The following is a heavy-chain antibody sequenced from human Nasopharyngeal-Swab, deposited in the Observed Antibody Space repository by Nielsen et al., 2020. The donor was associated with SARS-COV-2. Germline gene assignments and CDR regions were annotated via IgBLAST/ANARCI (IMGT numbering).Heavy chain of an antibody. V-gene: IGHV4-59*13. CDR3: ARDRVVLWFGEPMSDAFDI. CDR2: IYYSGST. J-gene: IGHJ3*02. Sequence: SETLSLTCTVSGGSISSYYWSWIRQPPGQGLAWIGYIYYSGSTNYNPSLKSRVTISVDTSKNQFSLKLSSVTAADTAVYYCARDRVVLWFGEPMSDAFDIWGQGTMVTVSS. CDR1: GGSISSYY. D-gene: IGHD3-10*01.